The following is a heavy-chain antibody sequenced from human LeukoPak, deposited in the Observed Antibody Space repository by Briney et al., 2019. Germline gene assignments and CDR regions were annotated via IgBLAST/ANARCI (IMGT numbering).Heavy chain of an antibody. D-gene: IGHD5-24*01. J-gene: IGHJ4*02. CDR1: GYTFTGYY. Sequence: ASVKVSCXASGYTFTGYYMHWVRQAHGQGPEWMGWINPNSGGTNYAQKFQGRVTMTRDTSISTAYMELSRLRSDDTAVYYCAIDGYNASGDYWGQGTLVTVSS. CDR3: AIDGYNASGDY. V-gene: IGHV1-2*02. CDR2: INPNSGGT.